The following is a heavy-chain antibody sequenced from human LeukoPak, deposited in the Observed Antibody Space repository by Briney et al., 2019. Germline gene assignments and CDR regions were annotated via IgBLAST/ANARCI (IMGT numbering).Heavy chain of an antibody. CDR2: ITAYDGDT. CDR1: GFSFPSYG. V-gene: IGHV1-18*01. CDR3: ARDWQLPSGPDVFDI. J-gene: IGHJ3*02. Sequence: ASVKVSCKASGFSFPSYGISWVRLAPGQGLEWIGWITAYDGDTNYAEKFQGRVTMATDTSTSTASMELWSLRSDDTAVYYCARDWQLPSGPDVFDIWGQGTVVTVSS. D-gene: IGHD1-1*01.